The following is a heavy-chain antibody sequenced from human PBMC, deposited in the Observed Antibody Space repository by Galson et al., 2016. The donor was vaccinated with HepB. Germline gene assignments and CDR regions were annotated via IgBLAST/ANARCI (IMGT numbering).Heavy chain of an antibody. V-gene: IGHV3-7*03. CDR2: IEKDGSEK. CDR3: AAGAGWVEDY. D-gene: IGHD5-24*01. CDR1: GFTFSTGW. Sequence: SLRLSCAGSGFTFSTGWMNWVRQAPGKGLQWVANIEKDGSEKNYVDSVKGRFTISRDNAKNSLYLQMNTLRAEDTAVYYCAAGAGWVEDYWGQGTLVIVSS. J-gene: IGHJ4*02.